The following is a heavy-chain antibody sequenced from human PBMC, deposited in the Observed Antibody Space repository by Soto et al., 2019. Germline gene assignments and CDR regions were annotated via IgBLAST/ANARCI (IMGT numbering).Heavy chain of an antibody. J-gene: IGHJ4*02. CDR2: ISGSGGST. Sequence: GGSLRLSCAASGFTFSSYAMSWVRQAPGKGLEWVSAISGSGGSTYYADSVKGRFTISRDNSKNTLYLQMNSLRAEDTAVYYCARDTEKDCSGGSGYISALDYWGQGTLVTVSS. CDR1: GFTFSSYA. D-gene: IGHD2-15*01. CDR3: ARDTEKDCSGGSGYISALDY. V-gene: IGHV3-23*01.